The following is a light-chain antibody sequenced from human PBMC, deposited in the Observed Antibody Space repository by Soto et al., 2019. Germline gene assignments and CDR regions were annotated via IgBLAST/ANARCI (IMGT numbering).Light chain of an antibody. CDR2: GAS. CDR3: QQYGSAPPWYT. V-gene: IGKV3-20*01. Sequence: EIVLTQSPGTLSLSPGERATLSCRASQSVSSSYLAWYQQKPGQAPRLLIYGASSRATGIPDRFSGSGSGTDFTLTISRLEPEDFAVYDCQQYGSAPPWYTFGQGTKLEI. J-gene: IGKJ2*01. CDR1: QSVSSSY.